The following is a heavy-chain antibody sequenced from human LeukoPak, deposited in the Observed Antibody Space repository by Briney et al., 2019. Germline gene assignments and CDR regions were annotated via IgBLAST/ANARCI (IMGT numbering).Heavy chain of an antibody. Sequence: GGSLRLSCAASGFTFRSYEMNWVREAPGKGLEWVSYISSSGSTIYYADSVKGRFTISRDNAKNSLYLQMNSLRAEDTAVYYCARDRYCSGGSCYYFDYWGQGTLVTVSS. V-gene: IGHV3-48*03. D-gene: IGHD2-15*01. J-gene: IGHJ4*02. CDR3: ARDRYCSGGSCYYFDY. CDR2: ISSSGSTI. CDR1: GFTFRSYE.